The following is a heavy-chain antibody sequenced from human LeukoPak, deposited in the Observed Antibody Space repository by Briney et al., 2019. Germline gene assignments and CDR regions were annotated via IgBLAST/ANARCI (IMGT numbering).Heavy chain of an antibody. V-gene: IGHV3-21*01. CDR1: GFTFSSYS. D-gene: IGHD6-19*01. CDR3: ARRDSSGWYKPPDY. CDR2: ISSSSSYI. Sequence: PGGSLRLSCAASGFTFSSYSMNWVRQAPGKGLEWASSISSSSSYIYYADSVKGRFTISRDNAKNSLYLQMNSLRAEDTAVYYCARRDSSGWYKPPDYWGQGTLVTVSS. J-gene: IGHJ4*02.